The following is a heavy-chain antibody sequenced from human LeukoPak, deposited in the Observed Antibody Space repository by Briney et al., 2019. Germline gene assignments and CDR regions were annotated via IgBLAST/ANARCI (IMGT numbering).Heavy chain of an antibody. Sequence: PSETLSLTCAVSGGSISSSNWWSWVRQPPGKGLEWIGEIYHSGSTNYNPSLKSRVTISVDKSKDQFSLKLSSVTAADTAVYYCARSPYSSGWFDYWGQGTLVTVSS. D-gene: IGHD6-19*01. CDR2: IYHSGST. V-gene: IGHV4-4*02. J-gene: IGHJ4*02. CDR3: ARSPYSSGWFDY. CDR1: GGSISSSNW.